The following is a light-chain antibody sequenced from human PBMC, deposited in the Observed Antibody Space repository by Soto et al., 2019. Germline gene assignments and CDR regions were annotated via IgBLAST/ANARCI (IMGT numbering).Light chain of an antibody. V-gene: IGKV1-5*03. Sequence: DIQMTQSPSTLSASVGDRVTITCRASQSISSWLAWYQQKPGKAPKLLLYKASSLDSGVPSRFSRSGAATEFALSISSRQPDDFATYYCQQYNSYSGVFGGGTKVEIK. J-gene: IGKJ4*01. CDR1: QSISSW. CDR3: QQYNSYSGV. CDR2: KAS.